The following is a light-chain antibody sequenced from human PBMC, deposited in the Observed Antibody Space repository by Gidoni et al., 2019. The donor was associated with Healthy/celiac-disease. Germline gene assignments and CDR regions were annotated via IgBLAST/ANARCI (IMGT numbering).Light chain of an antibody. Sequence: SYELTPPPHVSVSPGQTASITCSGDKLGDKYACWYQQKPGQSPVLVIYQDSKRPSGIPERFSGSNSGNTATLTISGTQAMDEADYYCQAWDSSTVVFGGGTKLTVL. CDR3: QAWDSSTVV. V-gene: IGLV3-1*01. CDR2: QDS. J-gene: IGLJ2*01. CDR1: KLGDKY.